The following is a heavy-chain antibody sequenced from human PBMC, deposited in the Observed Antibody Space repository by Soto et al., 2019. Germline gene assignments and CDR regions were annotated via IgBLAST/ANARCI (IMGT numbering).Heavy chain of an antibody. J-gene: IGHJ4*02. CDR2: INSDGSST. V-gene: IGHV3-74*01. Sequence: GALRLSCAASGFTFSSYWMHWVRQAPGKGLVWVSRINSDGSSTSYADSVKGRFTISRDNAKNTLYLQMNSLRAEDTAVYYCARALKDYGDDYPYYFDYWGQGTLVTVSS. D-gene: IGHD4-17*01. CDR3: ARALKDYGDDYPYYFDY. CDR1: GFTFSSYW.